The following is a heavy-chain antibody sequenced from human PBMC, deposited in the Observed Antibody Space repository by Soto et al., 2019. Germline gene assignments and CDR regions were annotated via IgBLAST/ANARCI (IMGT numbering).Heavy chain of an antibody. CDR2: ISGFDGST. CDR3: AKFRGSGRSEFDY. J-gene: IGHJ4*02. Sequence: PGGSLRLSCAASGFTFSTYAMSWVRQAPGKGLEWVSAISGFDGSTYYADSVKGRFTISRDNSKNTLYLQMNSLRAEDTAIYYCAKFRGSGRSEFDYWGQGTLVTVSS. V-gene: IGHV3-23*01. CDR1: GFTFSTYA. D-gene: IGHD6-19*01.